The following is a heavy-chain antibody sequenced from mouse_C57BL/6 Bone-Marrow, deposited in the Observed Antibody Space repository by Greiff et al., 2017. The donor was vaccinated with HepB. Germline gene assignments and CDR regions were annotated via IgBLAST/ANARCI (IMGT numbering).Heavy chain of an antibody. J-gene: IGHJ1*03. V-gene: IGHV1-18*01. CDR2: INPNNGGT. Sequence: EVQLQQSGPELVKPGASVKISCKASGYTFTDYNMDWVKQSHGKSLEWIGDINPNNGGTIYNQKFKGKATLTVDESSSTAYMELRSLTSEDTAVYYCARWRCCWYFGVWGTGTTVTVSS. CDR1: GYTFTDYN. CDR3: ARWRCCWYFGV.